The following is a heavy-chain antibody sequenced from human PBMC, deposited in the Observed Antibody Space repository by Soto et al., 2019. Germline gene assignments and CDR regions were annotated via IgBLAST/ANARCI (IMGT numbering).Heavy chain of an antibody. D-gene: IGHD2-2*01. CDR3: ARVGGACSTSCNNWFDP. J-gene: IGHJ5*02. Sequence: SETLSLTCAVSSGSISSSNWWSWVRQPPGKGLEWIGEIYHSGSTNYNPSLKSRVTISVDKSKNQFSLKLSSVTAADTAVYYCARVGGACSTSCNNWFDPWGQGTLVTVSS. CDR1: SGSISSSNW. CDR2: IYHSGST. V-gene: IGHV4-4*02.